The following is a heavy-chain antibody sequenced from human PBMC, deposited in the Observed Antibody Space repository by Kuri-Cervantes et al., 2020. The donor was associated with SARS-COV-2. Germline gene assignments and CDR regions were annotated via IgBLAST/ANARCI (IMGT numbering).Heavy chain of an antibody. CDR2: IYYSGST. CDR1: GGSISSGSYY. V-gene: IGHV4-39*07. J-gene: IGHJ4*02. D-gene: IGHD5-12*01. CDR3: ALRIVATIGFDY. Sequence: SETLSLTCTVSGGSISSGSYYWSWIRQPAGKGLEWIGSIYYSGSTYYNPSLKSRVTISVDTSKNQFSLKLSSVTAADTAVYYCALRIVATIGFDYWGQGTLVTVSS.